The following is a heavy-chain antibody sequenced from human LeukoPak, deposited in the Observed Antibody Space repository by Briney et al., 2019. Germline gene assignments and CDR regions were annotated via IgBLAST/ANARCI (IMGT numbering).Heavy chain of an antibody. CDR1: GFTFSSYE. CDR3: ARVPLMYYDFWSGPRYYYYYMDV. J-gene: IGHJ6*03. V-gene: IGHV3-48*03. D-gene: IGHD3-3*01. CDR2: ISSSGSTI. Sequence: GGSLRLSCAASGFTFSSYEMNWVRQAPGKGLKWVSYISSSGSTIYYADSVKGRFTISRDNAKNSLYLQMNSLRAEDTADYYCARVPLMYYDFWSGPRYYYYYMDVWGKGTTVTVSS.